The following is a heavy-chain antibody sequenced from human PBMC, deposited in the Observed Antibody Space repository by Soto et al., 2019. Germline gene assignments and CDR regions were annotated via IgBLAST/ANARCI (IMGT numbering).Heavy chain of an antibody. J-gene: IGHJ4*01. Sequence: GESLKISCKGSGYRFTSYWIGWVRQMPGKGLEWMAIIYPGDSDTRYSPSFQGQVTISADKSISTAYLQWSSLKASDTAMYYCARLLYGDGYPDSVLDYWGQEPWSPSPQ. CDR3: ARLLYGDGYPDSVLDY. D-gene: IGHD5-12*01. CDR2: IYPGDSDT. V-gene: IGHV5-51*01. CDR1: GYRFTSYW.